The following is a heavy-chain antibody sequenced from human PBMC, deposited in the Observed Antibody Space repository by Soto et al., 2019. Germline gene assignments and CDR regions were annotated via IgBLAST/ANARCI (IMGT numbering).Heavy chain of an antibody. CDR2: ISGSGGST. CDR1: GFTFSSYA. Sequence: EVQLLESGGGLVQPGGSLRLSCAASGFTFSSYAMNWVRQAPGKGLEWVSVISGSGGSTYYADSVKCRFTISRDNSKNTLSLQMNSLRAEDTAVYYCASRSSGWYFDYWGQGTLVTVSS. J-gene: IGHJ4*02. V-gene: IGHV3-23*01. D-gene: IGHD6-19*01. CDR3: ASRSSGWYFDY.